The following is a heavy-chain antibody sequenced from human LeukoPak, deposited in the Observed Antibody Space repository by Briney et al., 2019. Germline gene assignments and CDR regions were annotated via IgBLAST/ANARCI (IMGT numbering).Heavy chain of an antibody. J-gene: IGHJ6*02. Sequence: GGSLRLSCAASGFTFSSYSMNWVRQAPGKGLEWVSYINGGSDAIYYADSVKGRFTISRDNAKNSLYLQMNSLRAEDTAVYYCARQNGLVGYTMDVWGQGTTVTVSS. CDR2: INGGSDAI. CDR1: GFTFSSYS. V-gene: IGHV3-48*01. CDR3: ARQNGLVGYTMDV. D-gene: IGHD5-24*01.